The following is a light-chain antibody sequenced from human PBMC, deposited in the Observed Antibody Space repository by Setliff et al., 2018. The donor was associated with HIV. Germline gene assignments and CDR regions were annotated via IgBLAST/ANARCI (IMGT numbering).Light chain of an antibody. CDR2: EVT. CDR3: SSYTSSSTFYV. J-gene: IGLJ1*01. CDR1: SSDVGSYNR. V-gene: IGLV2-18*02. Sequence: QSALTQPPSVSGSPGQSVTISCTGTSSDVGSYNRVSWYQQPPGAAPKLMIYEVTNRPSGVPARFSGSKSGNTASLTISGLQAEDEADYYCSSYTSSSTFYVFGTGTKVTV.